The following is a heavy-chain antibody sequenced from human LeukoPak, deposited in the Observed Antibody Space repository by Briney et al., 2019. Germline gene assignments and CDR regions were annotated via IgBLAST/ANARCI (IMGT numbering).Heavy chain of an antibody. CDR2: IYYSGST. CDR3: AREGQWGYGLHPYSWFDP. J-gene: IGHJ5*02. D-gene: IGHD5-24*01. CDR1: GGSISSGDYY. V-gene: IGHV4-30-4*01. Sequence: PSETLSLICTVSGGSISSGDYYWSWIRQPPGKGLEWIGYIYYSGSTYYNPSLKSRVTISVDTSKNQFSLKPSSVTAADTAVYYCAREGQWGYGLHPYSWFDPWGQGTLVTVSS.